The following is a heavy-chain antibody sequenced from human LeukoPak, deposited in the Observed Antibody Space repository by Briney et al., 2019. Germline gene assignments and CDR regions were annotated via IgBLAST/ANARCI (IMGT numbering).Heavy chain of an antibody. CDR1: GGSISSYY. D-gene: IGHD5-18*01. CDR3: ARVMAGYGYGGVVDY. Sequence: SETLSLTCTVSGGSISSYYRSWIRQPPGKGLEWIGYIYYSGSTNYNPSLKSRVTISVDTSKNQFSLKLSSVTAADTAVYYCARVMAGYGYGGVVDYWGQGTLVTVSS. J-gene: IGHJ4*02. CDR2: IYYSGST. V-gene: IGHV4-59*12.